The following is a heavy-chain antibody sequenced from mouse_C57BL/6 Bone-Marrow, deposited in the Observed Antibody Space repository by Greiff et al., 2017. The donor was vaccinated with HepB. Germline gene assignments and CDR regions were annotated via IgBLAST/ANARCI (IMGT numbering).Heavy chain of an antibody. CDR2: IYPGSGNT. J-gene: IGHJ4*01. D-gene: IGHD1-1*01. CDR1: GYTFTDYY. V-gene: IGHV1-76*01. CDR3: ASLYYYGSRGGAMDY. Sequence: QVQLKESGAELVRPGASVKLSCKASGYTFTDYYINWVKQRPGQGLEWIARIYPGSGNTYYNEKFKGKATLTAEKSSSTAYMQLSSLTSEDSAVYFCASLYYYGSRGGAMDYWGQGTSVTVSS.